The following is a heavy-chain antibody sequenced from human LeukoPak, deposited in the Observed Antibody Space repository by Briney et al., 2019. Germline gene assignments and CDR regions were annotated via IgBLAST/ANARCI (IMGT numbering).Heavy chain of an antibody. D-gene: IGHD6-13*01. Sequence: ASVNVSCKASGYTFTSYDINWVRQTTGQGLEWMGWMSPNSGNTSYAQKFQGRVTMTRNTSISTAYMELSSLRSEDTAVYYCARGGGSTWTQRGYFQHWGQGTLVTVSS. CDR1: GYTFTSYD. CDR2: MSPNSGNT. CDR3: ARGGGSTWTQRGYFQH. V-gene: IGHV1-8*01. J-gene: IGHJ1*01.